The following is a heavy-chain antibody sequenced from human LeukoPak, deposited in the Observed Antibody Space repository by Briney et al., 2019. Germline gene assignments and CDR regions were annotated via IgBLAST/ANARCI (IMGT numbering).Heavy chain of an antibody. CDR2: INPNSGGT. D-gene: IGHD6-6*01. CDR3: ARVLPSSSYPFDY. V-gene: IGHV1-2*02. Sequence: ASVKVSCKASGYTFIGYYMHWVRQAPGQGLEWMGWINPNSGGTNYAQKFQGRVTMTRDTSISTAYMELSRLRSDDTAVYYCARVLPSSSYPFDYWGQGTLVTVSS. CDR1: GYTFIGYY. J-gene: IGHJ4*02.